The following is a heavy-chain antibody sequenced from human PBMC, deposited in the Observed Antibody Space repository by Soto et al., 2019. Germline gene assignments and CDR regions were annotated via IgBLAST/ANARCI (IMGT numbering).Heavy chain of an antibody. CDR2: INPTLDST. CDR3: ATMKRARLDS. D-gene: IGHD6-25*01. J-gene: IGHJ4*02. V-gene: IGHV1-69*09. Sequence: QEQVVQSGPAMKEPGSSVKVSCRASGIMSSGYGFSWLRQAPGQGLEWVGRINPTLDSTQYAQNLQGRVSITVEKSTDTAYLEVTSLRLEDTAIYFCATMKRARLDSWGRGTVVTVSS. CDR1: GIMSSGYG.